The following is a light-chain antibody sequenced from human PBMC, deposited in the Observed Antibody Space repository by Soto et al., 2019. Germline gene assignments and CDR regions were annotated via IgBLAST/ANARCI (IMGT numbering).Light chain of an antibody. CDR3: QQYGSSGT. Sequence: EIVMTQSPATLSVVPGERATLSCRAGQSISSNLAWYQQKPGQAPRLLIYDASNRATGIPARFSGSGSGTDFTLTISSLEPEDFAVYYCQQYGSSGTFGQGTKVDIK. CDR2: DAS. J-gene: IGKJ1*01. CDR1: QSISSN. V-gene: IGKV3D-11*03.